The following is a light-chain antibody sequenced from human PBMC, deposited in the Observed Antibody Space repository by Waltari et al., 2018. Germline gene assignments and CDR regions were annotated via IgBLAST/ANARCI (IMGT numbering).Light chain of an antibody. CDR3: QHGGA. CDR2: RAS. Sequence: DIQMTQSPSTLSASVGDRVTKTCRASQNINHYVAWYQQKPGQAPKVLSFRASELLRGVPSRFSGSGSGTYCTLTITSLQPDEFATYYCQHGGAFGQGTKGEIE. CDR1: QNINHY. V-gene: IGKV1-5*03. J-gene: IGKJ1*01.